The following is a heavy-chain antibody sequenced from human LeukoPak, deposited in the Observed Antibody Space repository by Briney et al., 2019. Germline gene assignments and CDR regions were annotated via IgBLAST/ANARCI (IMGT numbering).Heavy chain of an antibody. V-gene: IGHV1-8*01. D-gene: IGHD2-21*02. Sequence: ASVKVSCKASGYTFTSYDINWVRQATGQGLEWMGWMNPNSGNTGYAQKFQGRVTMTRNTSISTAYMELSSLRSEDTAVYYCARGLVGAYCGGDCYFPSDYWGQGNLVTVSS. CDR3: ARGLVGAYCGGDCYFPSDY. CDR2: MNPNSGNT. J-gene: IGHJ4*02. CDR1: GYTFTSYD.